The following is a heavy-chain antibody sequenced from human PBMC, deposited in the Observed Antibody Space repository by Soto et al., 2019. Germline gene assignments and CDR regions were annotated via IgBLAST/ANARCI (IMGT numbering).Heavy chain of an antibody. J-gene: IGHJ4*02. CDR3: ARVSSGWYYFDY. CDR2: MYNSGST. CDR1: GGSVSSGSYY. Sequence: SETLSLTCTVSGGSVSSGSYYWSWIRQPPGKGLEWIGYMYNSGSTNYNPSLKSRVIISVDTSKNQFSLKLSSVTAADTAVYYCARVSSGWYYFDYWGQGTLVTVSS. V-gene: IGHV4-61*01. D-gene: IGHD6-19*01.